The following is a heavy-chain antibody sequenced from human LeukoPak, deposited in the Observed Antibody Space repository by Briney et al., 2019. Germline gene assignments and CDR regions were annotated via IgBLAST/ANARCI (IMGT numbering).Heavy chain of an antibody. CDR3: ARNYYDSSGYYATWFDP. V-gene: IGHV4-4*07. CDR2: IYTSGGT. CDR1: GVSISSFY. Sequence: SETLSLTCTVSGVSISSFYWSCIRQPPGRGREGIGRIYTSGGTNYNPSPKSRVTMSVYTSQNKFPLKLSSVTAADTAVYYCARNYYDSSGYYATWFDPWGQGTLVTVSS. J-gene: IGHJ5*02. D-gene: IGHD3-22*01.